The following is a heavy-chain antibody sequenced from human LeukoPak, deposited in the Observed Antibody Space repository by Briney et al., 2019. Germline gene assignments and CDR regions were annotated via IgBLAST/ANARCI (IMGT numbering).Heavy chain of an antibody. CDR3: ARVYRSSSGYCFDY. V-gene: IGHV3-7*01. J-gene: IGHJ4*02. CDR2: IKQDGTEE. CDR1: GVTLTTCW. Sequence: GGSLRLSCAASGVTLTTCWMSWVRQAPGKGLEWVANIKQDGTEEYYVHSVKGRFTMSRDNAENSLYLQMNSLRAEDTAVYYCARVYRSSSGYCFDYWGQGTLVTVSS. D-gene: IGHD6-6*01.